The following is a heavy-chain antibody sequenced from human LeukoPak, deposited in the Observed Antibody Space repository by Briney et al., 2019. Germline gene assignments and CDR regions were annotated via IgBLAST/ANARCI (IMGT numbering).Heavy chain of an antibody. CDR1: GFTFTSYW. CDR3: ARAPGYGAAYYFDY. Sequence: GGSLRLSCEVSGFTFTSYWMSWVRQAPGKGLEWVANIKQDGSEKYYVDSVKGRFTISRDNAKNSLYLQMNSLRAEDTAVYYCARAPGYGAAYYFDYWGQGTLVTVSS. V-gene: IGHV3-7*01. D-gene: IGHD1-1*01. CDR2: IKQDGSEK. J-gene: IGHJ4*02.